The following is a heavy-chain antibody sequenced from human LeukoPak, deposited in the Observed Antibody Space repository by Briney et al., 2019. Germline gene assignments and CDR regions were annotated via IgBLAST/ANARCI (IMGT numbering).Heavy chain of an antibody. Sequence: GGSLRLSRAASGFTFSSYSMNWVRQAPGKGLEWVSAISGSGGSTYYADSVKGRLTISRDNSKNTLYLQMNSLRAEDTAVYYCAKDLTTVVTPHHYWGQGTLVTVSS. CDR1: GFTFSSYS. D-gene: IGHD4-23*01. CDR3: AKDLTTVVTPHHY. J-gene: IGHJ4*02. V-gene: IGHV3-23*01. CDR2: ISGSGGST.